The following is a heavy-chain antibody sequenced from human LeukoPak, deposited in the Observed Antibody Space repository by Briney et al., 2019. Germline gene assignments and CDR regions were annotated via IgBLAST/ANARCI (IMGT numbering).Heavy chain of an antibody. D-gene: IGHD3-22*01. CDR1: GGSISSGGYY. Sequence: SETLSLTCTVSGGSISSGGYYWSWIRQPPGKGLEWIGYIYHSGSTYYNPSLKSRVTISVDRSKNQFSLKLSSVTAADTAVYYCARTGRYYDSSGYYSWGQGTLVTVSS. CDR3: ARTGRYYDSSGYYS. V-gene: IGHV4-30-2*01. J-gene: IGHJ4*02. CDR2: IYHSGST.